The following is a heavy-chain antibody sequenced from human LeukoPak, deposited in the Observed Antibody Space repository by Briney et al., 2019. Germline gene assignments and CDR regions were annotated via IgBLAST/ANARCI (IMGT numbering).Heavy chain of an antibody. CDR2: MYYSGST. CDR1: GGSISSYY. Sequence: SETLSLTCTVSGGSISSYYCSWIRKPPGKGLEWIGYMYYSGSTNYNPSLKSRVTISVDMSKNQFSLKLSSVTAADTAVYYCVRSSTYHLFDDWGQGTLVTVSS. V-gene: IGHV4-59*08. J-gene: IGHJ4*02. CDR3: VRSSTYHLFDD. D-gene: IGHD2-15*01.